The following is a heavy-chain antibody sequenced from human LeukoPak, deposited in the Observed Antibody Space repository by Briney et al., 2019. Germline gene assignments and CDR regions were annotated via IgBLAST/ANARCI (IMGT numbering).Heavy chain of an antibody. D-gene: IGHD5-18*01. J-gene: IGHJ4*02. CDR2: MSQTGDR. CDR3: ARDSRGYFYAQIDY. CDR1: GYSIGTGYY. V-gene: IGHV4-38-2*01. Sequence: SETLSLTCDVSGYSIGTGYYWGWIRQPPGKGLEWIGSMSQTGDRYYNPSLKDRVTISVDTSKNQVSLNLRSVTAADTAVYYCARDSRGYFYAQIDYWGQGTLVTVSS.